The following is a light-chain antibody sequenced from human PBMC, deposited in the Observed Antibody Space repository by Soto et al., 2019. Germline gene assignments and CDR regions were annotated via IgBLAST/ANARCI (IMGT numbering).Light chain of an antibody. Sequence: IQLTQSPSSLPASLRARPTLTCRASQGIRNDLGWYQQKPGKAPKLLIYKASTLKSGVPSRFSGSGSGTEFTLTISSLQPDDFATYYCQQYTSYWTFGQGTKVDIK. CDR2: KAS. V-gene: IGKV1-5*03. CDR3: QQYTSYWT. CDR1: QGIRND. J-gene: IGKJ1*01.